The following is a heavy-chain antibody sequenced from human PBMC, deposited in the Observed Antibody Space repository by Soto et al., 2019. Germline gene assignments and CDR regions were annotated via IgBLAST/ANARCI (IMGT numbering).Heavy chain of an antibody. CDR1: GASFSGYY. J-gene: IGHJ4*02. Sequence: SETLSLTCAVYGASFSGYYWSWIRQPPGKGLEWIGQINHSGSTNYNPSLKSRVTISVDTSKNQFSLKLSSVTAADTAVYYCAKTYRFYYWGQGTLVTVS. V-gene: IGHV4-34*01. CDR3: AKTYRFYY. D-gene: IGHD1-1*01. CDR2: INHSGST.